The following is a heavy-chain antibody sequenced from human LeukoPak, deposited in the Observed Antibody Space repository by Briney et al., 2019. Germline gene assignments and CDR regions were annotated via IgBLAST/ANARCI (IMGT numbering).Heavy chain of an antibody. J-gene: IGHJ4*02. D-gene: IGHD4-17*01. Sequence: SETLSLTCTVSGGSISSGDYYWSWIRQPPGKGLEWIGYIYYSGSTYYNPSLKSRVTISVDTSKNQFSLKLSSVTAADTAVYYCAREVDLRGQGDYWGQGTLVTVSS. CDR1: GGSISSGDYY. CDR2: IYYSGST. CDR3: AREVDLRGQGDY. V-gene: IGHV4-30-4*01.